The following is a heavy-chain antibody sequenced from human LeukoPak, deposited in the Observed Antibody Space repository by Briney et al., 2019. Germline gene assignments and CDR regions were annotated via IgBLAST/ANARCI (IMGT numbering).Heavy chain of an antibody. J-gene: IGHJ5*02. CDR3: AKDRDGYTNPRFDP. Sequence: PGGSLRLSCAASGFTFSSYAMSWVRQAPGKGLEWASAISGSGGSTYYADSVKGRFTISRDNSKNTLYLQMNSLRAEDTAVYYCAKDRDGYTNPRFDPWGQGTLVTVSS. V-gene: IGHV3-23*01. D-gene: IGHD5-24*01. CDR1: GFTFSSYA. CDR2: ISGSGGST.